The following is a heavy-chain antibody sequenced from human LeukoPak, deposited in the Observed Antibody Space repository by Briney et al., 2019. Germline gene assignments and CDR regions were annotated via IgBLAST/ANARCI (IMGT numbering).Heavy chain of an antibody. CDR1: NRFISRGSYF. CDR3: ARGNPLNTAWYDAFDI. Sequence: SQPVSLPCTVSNRFISRGSYFWTWIRQSAGQGLEWIGRIYPSGTTNYNPSLKSRVTISVDTSKSQFSLNLNSVSAADTAVYYCARGNPLNTAWYDAFDIWGQGTMVTVSS. V-gene: IGHV4-61*02. J-gene: IGHJ3*02. D-gene: IGHD1-1*01. CDR2: IYPSGTT.